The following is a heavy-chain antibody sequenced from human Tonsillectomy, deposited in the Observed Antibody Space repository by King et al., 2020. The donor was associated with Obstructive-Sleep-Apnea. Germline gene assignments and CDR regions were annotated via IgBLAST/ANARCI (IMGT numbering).Heavy chain of an antibody. CDR3: AAAAGRNWFDP. V-gene: IGHV4-59*01. J-gene: IGHJ5*02. Sequence: VQLQESGPGLVKPSETLSLTCTVSGGSINNYYWSWIRQPPGKGLEWIGYIYYSGSTNYNPSLKSRVTISVDTSKNQFSLKLSSVTAADTAVYYCAAAAGRNWFDPWGQGTLVTVSS. CDR1: GGSINNYY. CDR2: IYYSGST. D-gene: IGHD6-13*01.